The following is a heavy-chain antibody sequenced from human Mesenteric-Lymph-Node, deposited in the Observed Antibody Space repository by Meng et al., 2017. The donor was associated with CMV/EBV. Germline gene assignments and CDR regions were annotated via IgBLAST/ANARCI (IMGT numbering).Heavy chain of an antibody. D-gene: IGHD2-2*01. CDR1: GYTFTSYD. J-gene: IGHJ3*02. CDR2: MNPNSGNT. V-gene: IGHV1-8*01. CDR3: ARDPKYQPSNPFDI. Sequence: ASVKVSCKASGYTFTSYDINWVRQATGQGLEWMGWMNPNSGNTGYAQKFQGRVTITTDESTSTAYMELSSLRSEDTAVYYCARDPKYQPSNPFDIWGQGTLVTVSS.